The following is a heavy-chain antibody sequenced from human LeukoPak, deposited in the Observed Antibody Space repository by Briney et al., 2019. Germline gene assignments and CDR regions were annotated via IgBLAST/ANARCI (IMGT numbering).Heavy chain of an antibody. V-gene: IGHV1-8*01. CDR1: GYTLTSYD. Sequence: GASVKVSCTASGYTLTSYDINWVRQATAQGREWMGCMNPYRGNTGYAQKFQGRVTMTRNTSISTAYMELSSRRSEDTAVYYCARGGDYVWGSYRLWYYYGMDVWGQGTTVTVSS. J-gene: IGHJ6*02. CDR3: ARGGDYVWGSYRLWYYYGMDV. CDR2: MNPYRGNT. D-gene: IGHD3-16*02.